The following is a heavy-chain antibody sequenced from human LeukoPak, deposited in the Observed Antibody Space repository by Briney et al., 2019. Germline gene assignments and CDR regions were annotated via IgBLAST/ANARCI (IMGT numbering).Heavy chain of an antibody. D-gene: IGHD6-19*01. CDR3: ARVAGAYAEYFQH. CDR2: TNYDGSDR. J-gene: IGHJ1*01. CDR1: GFTFRNYA. V-gene: IGHV3-33*08. Sequence: GGSLRLSCAASGFTFRNYAMYWVRQAPGKGLEWVAFTNYDGSDRCYADSVKGRFTASRDNSKNTLYLQMNSLRAEDTAVYYCARVAGAYAEYFQHWGQGTLVTVSS.